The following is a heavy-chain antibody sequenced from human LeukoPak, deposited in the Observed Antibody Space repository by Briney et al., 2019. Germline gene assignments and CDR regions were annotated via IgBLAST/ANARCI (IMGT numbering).Heavy chain of an antibody. Sequence: PSETLSLTCTVSGGSVSSYYWSWIRQPPWKGLEWIGYIYYSGSTNYNPSLKSRVTISVDTSKNQFSLKLSSVTAADTAVYYCARRHHYSYFMDVWGKGTTVTVSS. CDR2: IYYSGST. CDR3: ARRHHYSYFMDV. CDR1: GGSVSSYY. V-gene: IGHV4-59*02. J-gene: IGHJ6*03.